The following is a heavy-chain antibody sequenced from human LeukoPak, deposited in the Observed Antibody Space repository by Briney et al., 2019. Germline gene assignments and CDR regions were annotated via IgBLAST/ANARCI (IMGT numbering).Heavy chain of an antibody. CDR3: ARLDYDFWSGYYKEFDY. V-gene: IGHV4-39*01. CDR1: GGSISSSSYY. CDR2: IYYSGST. Sequence: SGTLSLTCTVSGGSISSSSYYWGWIRQPPGKGLEWIGSIYYSGSTYYNPSLKSRVTISVDTSKNQFSLKLSSVTAADTAVYYCARLDYDFWSGYYKEFDYWGQGTLVTVSS. J-gene: IGHJ4*02. D-gene: IGHD3-3*01.